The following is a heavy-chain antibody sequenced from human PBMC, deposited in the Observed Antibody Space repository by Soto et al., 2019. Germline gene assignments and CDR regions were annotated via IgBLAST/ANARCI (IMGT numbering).Heavy chain of an antibody. CDR2: FSGSGDNT. D-gene: IGHD3-9*01. CDR1: GFTFSSYA. Sequence: GSLRLSCAASGFTFSSYAMSWVRQAPGKGLEWVSSFSGSGDNTDYADSVKGRFTISRDNSKNTLYMQMNSLRAEDTAVYYCAKDRYDILTGYPIQYGMDVWGQGTTVTVSS. J-gene: IGHJ6*02. CDR3: AKDRYDILTGYPIQYGMDV. V-gene: IGHV3-23*01.